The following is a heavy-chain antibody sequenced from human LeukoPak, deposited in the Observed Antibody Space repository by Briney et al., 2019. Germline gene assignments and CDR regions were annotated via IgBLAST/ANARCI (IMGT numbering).Heavy chain of an antibody. Sequence: SETLSLTCTVSSGSISGYWWSWIRQPAGKGLEWIGHIYTSGSTNYNPSLKSRVTISVDTSKNQFSLRLSSVTAADTAIYYCARDRGSSGWFDYWGQGTLVTVSS. CDR3: ARDRGSSGWFDY. D-gene: IGHD6-19*01. V-gene: IGHV4-4*07. CDR2: IYTSGST. CDR1: SGSISGYW. J-gene: IGHJ4*02.